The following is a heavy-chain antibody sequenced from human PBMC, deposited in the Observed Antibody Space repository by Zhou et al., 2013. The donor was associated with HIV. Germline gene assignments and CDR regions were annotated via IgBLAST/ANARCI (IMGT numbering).Heavy chain of an antibody. Sequence: QVQLVQSGAEVKKPGASVKVSCKASGYTFTGYYIQWVRQAPGQGPEWMGWIDPNTGGTKFAQDFQGRLTMTRDTSISTAYMELSRLRSDDTAVYYCARARYYYGSGSYYPFDYWGQGTLVTVSS. D-gene: IGHD3-10*01. CDR2: IDPNTGGT. V-gene: IGHV1-2*02. CDR1: GYTFTGYY. J-gene: IGHJ4*02. CDR3: ARARYYYGSGSYYPFDY.